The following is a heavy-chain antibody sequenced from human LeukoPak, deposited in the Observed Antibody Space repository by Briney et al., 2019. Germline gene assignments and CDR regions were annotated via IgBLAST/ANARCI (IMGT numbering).Heavy chain of an antibody. Sequence: GEPLKISCKRSGAAFTAFWISWVRQMPGKGLEWMGMIDPSDSNTNYSPSFQGHVTISADRSISTALPQWISLKASDSAKYYGTGQFYHTSPPHYWRQGTLVTVAS. V-gene: IGHV5-10-1*01. J-gene: IGHJ4*02. CDR2: IDPSDSNT. D-gene: IGHD2-2*01. CDR1: GAAFTAFW. CDR3: TGQFYHTSPPHY.